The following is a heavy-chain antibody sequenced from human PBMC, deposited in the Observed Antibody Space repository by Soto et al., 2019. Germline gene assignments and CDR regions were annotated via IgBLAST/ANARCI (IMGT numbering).Heavy chain of an antibody. CDR2: ISTQSGTT. J-gene: IGHJ4*02. Sequence: QVQLVQSGVEVKKPGASMKISCRTSGYTFTYYAINWVRQAPGQGLEWVAWISTQSGTTKYGQRLQGRVTVTTDTSTSTAYMELRNLRSDDTALYYCARGGYKDSWGQGTLVTVSS. CDR1: GYTFTYYA. V-gene: IGHV1-18*01. CDR3: ARGGYKDS. D-gene: IGHD5-12*01.